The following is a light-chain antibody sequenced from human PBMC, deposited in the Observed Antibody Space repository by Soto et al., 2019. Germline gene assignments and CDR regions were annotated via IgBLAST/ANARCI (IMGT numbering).Light chain of an antibody. CDR1: QSISSW. CDR2: KAS. CDR3: QQYHSFSRT. Sequence: DIQMTQSPSTLSASVGDRVTITCRASQSISSWLAWYQQKPGKAPKPLIYKASSLESGVPSRFSGGGSGTEFTLTISSLQPDDFATYYCQQYHSFSRTFGPGTKVEI. J-gene: IGKJ1*01. V-gene: IGKV1-5*03.